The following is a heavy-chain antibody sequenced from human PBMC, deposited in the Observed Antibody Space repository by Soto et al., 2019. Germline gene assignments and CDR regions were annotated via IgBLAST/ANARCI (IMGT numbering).Heavy chain of an antibody. CDR1: GFTFDDYT. Sequence: GESLKISCAASGFTFDDYTMHWVRQAPGKGLEWVSLISWDGGSTYYADSVKGRFTISRDNSKNSLYLQMNSLRTEDTALYYCAKDDYGDPDYYYYGMDVWGQGTTVTVSS. J-gene: IGHJ6*02. CDR3: AKDDYGDPDYYYYGMDV. CDR2: ISWDGGST. D-gene: IGHD4-17*01. V-gene: IGHV3-43*01.